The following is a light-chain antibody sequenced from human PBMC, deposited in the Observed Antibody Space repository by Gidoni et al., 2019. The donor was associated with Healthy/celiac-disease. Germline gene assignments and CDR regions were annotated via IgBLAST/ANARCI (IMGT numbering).Light chain of an antibody. CDR1: QVISNS. CDR2: AAS. CDR3: QKYNRAPRT. V-gene: IGKV1-27*01. J-gene: IGKJ1*01. Sequence: DIQMTQSPSSLSASVGDRVTITCRASQVISNSLAWYQQKPGKVPKLLIYAASTLQSGVPSRFSGSGSGTDFNITISSMQPEDVATYYCQKYNRAPRTFGQGTKVEIK.